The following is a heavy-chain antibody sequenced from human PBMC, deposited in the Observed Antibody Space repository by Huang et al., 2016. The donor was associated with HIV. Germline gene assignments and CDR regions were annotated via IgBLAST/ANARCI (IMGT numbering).Heavy chain of an antibody. CDR1: GYTFTAYI. D-gene: IGHD2-21*01. CDR3: ARDRLYDVSSWRLDP. V-gene: IGHV1-2*02. J-gene: IGHJ4*03. Sequence: LVQSGPQVRKPGSSVRISCETSGYTFTAYILHWFRQAPGRSLEWMGLINPKLGAVNYAHSFQGRITITMDIYRETAFLDLTVLVFDDTAVYYCARDRLYDVSSWRLDPWGQGTRVIVSS. CDR2: INPKLGAV.